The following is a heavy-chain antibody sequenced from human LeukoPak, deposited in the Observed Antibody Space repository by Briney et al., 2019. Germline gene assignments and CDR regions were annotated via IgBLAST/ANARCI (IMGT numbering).Heavy chain of an antibody. CDR3: ARGSNGYYDFWSGYFPHYFDY. Sequence: ASVKVSCKASGGTCSSYAISWVRQAPGQGLEWMGWINPNSGGTNYAQKFQGRVTMTRDTSISTAYMELSRLRSDDTAVYYCARGSNGYYDFWSGYFPHYFDYWGQGTLVTVSS. D-gene: IGHD3-3*01. CDR1: GGTCSSYA. V-gene: IGHV1-2*02. J-gene: IGHJ4*02. CDR2: INPNSGGT.